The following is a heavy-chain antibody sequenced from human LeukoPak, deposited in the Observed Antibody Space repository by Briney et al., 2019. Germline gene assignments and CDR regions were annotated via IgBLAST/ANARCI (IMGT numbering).Heavy chain of an antibody. Sequence: SETLSLTCAVSGNSISNTYYWGWIRQPPGKELEWIGSIYNSGSTHYNPSLKSRVTISVDTSKNQFSLKLSSVTAADTAVYYCARNSSGNYFDYWGQGTLVTVSS. CDR2: IYNSGST. V-gene: IGHV4-38-2*01. J-gene: IGHJ4*02. D-gene: IGHD1-26*01. CDR1: GNSISNTYY. CDR3: ARNSSGNYFDY.